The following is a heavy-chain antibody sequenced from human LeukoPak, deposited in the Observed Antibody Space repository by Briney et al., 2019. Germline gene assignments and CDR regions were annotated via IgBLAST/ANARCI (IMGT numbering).Heavy chain of an antibody. Sequence: GGSLRLSCAASGFTFSDYTMNWVRQPPGKGLEWVSNIGTSSTTIYYADSVKGRFTISRDNAKNSLYLQMNSLRADDMAVYYCARFAAGGSYYYYMDVWGKGTTVTVSS. CDR3: ARFAAGGSYYYYMDV. CDR1: GFTFSDYT. D-gene: IGHD6-25*01. J-gene: IGHJ6*03. V-gene: IGHV3-48*01. CDR2: IGTSSTTI.